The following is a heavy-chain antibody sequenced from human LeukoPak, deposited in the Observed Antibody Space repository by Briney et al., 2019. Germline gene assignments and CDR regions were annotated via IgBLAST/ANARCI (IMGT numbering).Heavy chain of an antibody. V-gene: IGHV1-69*13. CDR3: AREDCSSTSCWGRVLSSNWFDP. Sequence: SVKVSCKASGGTFSSYAISWVRQAPGQGLEWMGGIIPIFGTANSAQKFQGRVTITADESTSTAYMGLSSLRSEDTAVYYCAREDCSSTSCWGRVLSSNWFDPWGQGTLVTVSS. D-gene: IGHD2-2*01. CDR1: GGTFSSYA. CDR2: IIPIFGTA. J-gene: IGHJ5*02.